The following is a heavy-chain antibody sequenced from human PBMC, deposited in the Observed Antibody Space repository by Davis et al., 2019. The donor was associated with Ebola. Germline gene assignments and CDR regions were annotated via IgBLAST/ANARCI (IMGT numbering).Heavy chain of an antibody. V-gene: IGHV3-30*03. J-gene: IGHJ6*02. CDR3: SGNYGPSDYYYGMDV. CDR2: ISYDGSNK. CDR1: GFTFSSYG. D-gene: IGHD1-7*01. Sequence: GGSLRLSCAASGFTFSSYGMHWVRQAPGKGLEWVAVISYDGSNKYYADSVKGRFTISRDNSKNTLYLQMNSLRAEDTAVYYCSGNYGPSDYYYGMDVWGQGTTVTVSS.